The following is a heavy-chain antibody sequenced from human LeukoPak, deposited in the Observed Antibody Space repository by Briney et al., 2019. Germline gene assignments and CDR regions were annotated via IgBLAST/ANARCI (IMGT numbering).Heavy chain of an antibody. CDR3: ARNRVGFYYADAFDM. D-gene: IGHD5-24*01. CDR1: GFSLINCD. V-gene: IGHV3-30*02. CDR2: IHYDGSEK. Sequence: GGSLRLSCAPSGFSLINCDMHWVRQTPGKGMEWVHFIHYDGSEKYYADSLKGRFTISRDSSKNTRYLQMNSLRGEDTAVYYCARNRVGFYYADAFDMWGQGTMFTFSS. J-gene: IGHJ3*02.